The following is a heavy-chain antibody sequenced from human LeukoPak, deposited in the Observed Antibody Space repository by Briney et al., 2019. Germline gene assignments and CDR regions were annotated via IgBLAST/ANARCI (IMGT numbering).Heavy chain of an antibody. CDR3: ARAIRYYDILTGLDY. CDR2: ISYDGSNK. V-gene: IGHV3-30-3*01. CDR1: GFTFSSYA. J-gene: IGHJ4*02. D-gene: IGHD3-9*01. Sequence: GGSLRLSCAASGFTFSSYAMHWVRQAPGKGLEWVAVISYDGSNKYYADSVKGRFTISRDNSKNTLYLQMNSLRAEDTAVYYCARAIRYYDILTGLDYWGQGTLVTVSS.